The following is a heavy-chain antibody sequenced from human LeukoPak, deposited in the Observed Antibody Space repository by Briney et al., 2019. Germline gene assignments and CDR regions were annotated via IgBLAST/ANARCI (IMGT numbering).Heavy chain of an antibody. V-gene: IGHV4-61*02. J-gene: IGHJ5*02. CDR2: IYTSGSA. Sequence: SGTLSLTCTVSGGSISSGSYYWSWIRQPAGKGLEWIGRIYTSGSANYNPSLKSRVTISVDTSKNQFSLKLSSVTAADTAVYYCAREGPRAAVGWFDPWGQGTLVTVSS. CDR1: GGSISSGSYY. CDR3: AREGPRAAVGWFDP. D-gene: IGHD6-13*01.